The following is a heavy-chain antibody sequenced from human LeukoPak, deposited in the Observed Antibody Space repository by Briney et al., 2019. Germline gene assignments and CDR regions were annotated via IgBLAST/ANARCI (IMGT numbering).Heavy chain of an antibody. CDR1: GGSISSYY. V-gene: IGHV4-59*12. CDR3: ARGRAYYYGSGSYYRPWGMDV. J-gene: IGHJ6*02. D-gene: IGHD3-10*01. Sequence: SETLSLTCTVSGGSISSYYWSWIRQPPGKGLEWIGYIYYSGSTNYNPSLKSRVTISVDTSKNQFSLKLSSVTAADTAVYYCARGRAYYYGSGSYYRPWGMDVWGQGTTVTVSS. CDR2: IYYSGST.